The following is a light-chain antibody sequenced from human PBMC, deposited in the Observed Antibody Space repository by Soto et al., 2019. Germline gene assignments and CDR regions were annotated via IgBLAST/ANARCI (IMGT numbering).Light chain of an antibody. V-gene: IGKV3-20*01. CDR3: QQYGSSPPT. Sequence: EIVLTQSPGTLSLSPGERATLSCRASQSVSSNYLAWYRRKPGQAPRLLIYGASSRATGMPDRFSGSGSGTDFTLTIIRLEPEDFAVYYCQQYGSSPPTFGPGTRVEIK. CDR2: GAS. J-gene: IGKJ1*01. CDR1: QSVSSNY.